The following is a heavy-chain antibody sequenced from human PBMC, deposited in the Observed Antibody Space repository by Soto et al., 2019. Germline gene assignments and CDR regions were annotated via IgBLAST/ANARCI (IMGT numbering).Heavy chain of an antibody. D-gene: IGHD3-9*01. J-gene: IGHJ4*02. CDR2: ISWNSGSI. Sequence: EVQLVESGGGLVQPGRSLRLSCAVSGFTFDDYAMHWVRQAPGKGLEWVSGISWNSGSIGYADTVRGRFTISRDNAKNYLYLQMNSLRAEDTALYYCTSGRGYNILTGYYPYFDYWGQGTLVTVSS. CDR1: GFTFDDYA. CDR3: TSGRGYNILTGYYPYFDY. V-gene: IGHV3-9*01.